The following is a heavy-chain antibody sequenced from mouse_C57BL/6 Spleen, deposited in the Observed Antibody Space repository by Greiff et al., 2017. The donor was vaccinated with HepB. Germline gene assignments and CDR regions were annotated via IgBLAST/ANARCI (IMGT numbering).Heavy chain of an antibody. CDR2: IHPNSGST. CDR1: GYTFTSYW. V-gene: IGHV1-64*01. J-gene: IGHJ3*01. CDR3: AKGYGYDRGGCAY. Sequence: QVQLQQPGAELVKPGASVKLSCKASGYTFTSYWMHWVKQRPGQGLEWIGMIHPNSGSTNYNEKFKSKATLTVDKSSSTAYMQLSSLTSEDSAVYYCAKGYGYDRGGCAYWGQGTLVTVSA. D-gene: IGHD2-2*01.